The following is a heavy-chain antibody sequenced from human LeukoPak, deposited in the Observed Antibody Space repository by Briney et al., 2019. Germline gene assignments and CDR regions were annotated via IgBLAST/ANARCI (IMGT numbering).Heavy chain of an antibody. D-gene: IGHD1-26*01. Sequence: GGSLRLSCAASGFTFSNYAMHWVRQAPGKGLEWVAVISYDGSNKYYTDSVKGRFTISRDNSKNTLYLQMSSPRAEDTSMYYCARPQSKWELLSYFDYWGQGTLVTVSS. J-gene: IGHJ4*02. CDR2: ISYDGSNK. CDR1: GFTFSNYA. V-gene: IGHV3-30-3*01. CDR3: ARPQSKWELLSYFDY.